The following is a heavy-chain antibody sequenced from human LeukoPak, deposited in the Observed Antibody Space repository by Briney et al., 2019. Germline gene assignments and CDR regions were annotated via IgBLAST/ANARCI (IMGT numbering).Heavy chain of an antibody. CDR3: ARDRYISRSWGYDFDY. V-gene: IGHV3-7*01. CDR2: IKQDGSEK. CDR1: GFTFSSYW. J-gene: IGHJ4*02. D-gene: IGHD6-13*01. Sequence: GGSLRLSCAASGFTFSSYWMSWVRQAPGKGLEWVANIKQDGSEKYYVDSVKGRFTISRDNAKNSLYLQMNSLRAEGTAVYYCARDRYISRSWGYDFDYWGQGTLVNFSS.